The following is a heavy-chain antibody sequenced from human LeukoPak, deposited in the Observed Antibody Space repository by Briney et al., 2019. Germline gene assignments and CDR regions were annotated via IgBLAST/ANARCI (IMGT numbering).Heavy chain of an antibody. Sequence: NPGGSLRLSCAASGFTFSSYSMNWVRQAPGKGLEWVSSIRSSSSYIYYADSVKGRFTISRDNAKNSLYLQMNSLRAEDTAVYYCASGAYCGGDCYSGDAFDIWGQGTMVTVSS. V-gene: IGHV3-21*01. CDR3: ASGAYCGGDCYSGDAFDI. CDR2: IRSSSSYI. J-gene: IGHJ3*02. D-gene: IGHD2-21*01. CDR1: GFTFSSYS.